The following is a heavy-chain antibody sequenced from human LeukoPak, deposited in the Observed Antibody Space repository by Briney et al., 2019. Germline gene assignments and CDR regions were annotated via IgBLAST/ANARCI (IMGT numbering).Heavy chain of an antibody. CDR2: ITSSGGDT. J-gene: IGHJ4*02. CDR1: GYMFTHYY. D-gene: IGHD5-24*01. V-gene: IGHV1-46*01. Sequence: GASVKVSCKASGYMFTHYYMHWVRQAPGQGLEWMGMITSSGGDTSYAQKFEGRVTMIRDTSTRTVYMELSSLTSEDTAVYYCAGDLRRSGYNWGCDHWGQGTLVTVSP. CDR3: AGDLRRSGYNWGCDH.